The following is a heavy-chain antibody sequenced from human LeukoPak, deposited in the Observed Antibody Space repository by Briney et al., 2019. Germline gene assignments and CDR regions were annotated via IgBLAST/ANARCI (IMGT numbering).Heavy chain of an antibody. Sequence: PSETLSLTCTVSGGSISSYYWSWIRQPPGKGLEWIGYIYHSGSTNYNPSLKSRATISVDTSKNQFSLKLRSVTAADTALYFCARDSSGGRLLFDFWGPGTQVTVSS. CDR3: ARDSSGGRLLFDF. CDR2: IYHSGST. J-gene: IGHJ4*02. CDR1: GGSISSYY. V-gene: IGHV4-59*01. D-gene: IGHD1-26*01.